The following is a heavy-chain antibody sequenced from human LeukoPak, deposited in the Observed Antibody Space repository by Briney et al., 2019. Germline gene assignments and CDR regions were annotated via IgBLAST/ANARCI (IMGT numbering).Heavy chain of an antibody. CDR1: GGSISSYY. V-gene: IGHV4-59*01. CDR3: ARDGGGYSYGYWFDP. Sequence: SETLSLTCTVSGGSISSYYWSWIRQPPGEGLEWIGYIYYSGSTNYNPSLKSRVTISVDTSKNQFSLKLSSVTAADTAVYYCARDGGGYSYGYWFDPWGQGTLVTVSS. D-gene: IGHD5-18*01. CDR2: IYYSGST. J-gene: IGHJ5*02.